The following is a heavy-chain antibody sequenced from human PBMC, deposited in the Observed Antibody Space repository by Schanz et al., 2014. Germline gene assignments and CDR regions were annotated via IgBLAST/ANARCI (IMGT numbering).Heavy chain of an antibody. CDR3: ARIGGSVFDY. Sequence: VQLVDSGGGLVEPGGSLRLSCATSGFSLDIFAVSWVRQAPGMGLEWVSAISGRDGSTYYADSVRGRFTISRDNSKNTLYLQMNSLRAEDTAVYYCARIGGSVFDYWAQGTLVTVSS. CDR2: ISGRDGST. V-gene: IGHV3-23*04. D-gene: IGHD3-10*01. J-gene: IGHJ4*02. CDR1: GFSLDIFA.